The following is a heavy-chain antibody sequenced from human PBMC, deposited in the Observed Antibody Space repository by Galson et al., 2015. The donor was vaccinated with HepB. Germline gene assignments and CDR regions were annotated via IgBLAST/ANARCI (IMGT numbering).Heavy chain of an antibody. CDR2: ISSSSSYI. CDR1: GFTFSSYS. D-gene: IGHD6-19*01. Sequence: SLRLSCAASGFTFSSYSMNWVRQAPGKGLEWVSSISSSSSYIYYADSVKGRFTISRDNAKNSLYLQMNSLRAEDTAVYYCARESVAGTHDAFDIWGQGTMVTVSS. CDR3: ARESVAGTHDAFDI. J-gene: IGHJ3*02. V-gene: IGHV3-21*01.